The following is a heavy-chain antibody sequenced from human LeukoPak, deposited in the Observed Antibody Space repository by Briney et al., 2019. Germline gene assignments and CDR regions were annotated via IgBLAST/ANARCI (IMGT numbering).Heavy chain of an antibody. V-gene: IGHV4-30-4*01. CDR3: ARVTTVTTSFHFDY. D-gene: IGHD4-17*01. CDR2: IYYSGNT. Sequence: PSETLSLTCTVSGGSISSGGYYWSWIRQPPGEGLEWIGYIYYSGNTYYHPSLKSRVTISLDTSKNQFSLKLSSVTAADTAVYYCARVTTVTTSFHFDYWGQRTLVTVSS. CDR1: GGSISSGGYY. J-gene: IGHJ4*02.